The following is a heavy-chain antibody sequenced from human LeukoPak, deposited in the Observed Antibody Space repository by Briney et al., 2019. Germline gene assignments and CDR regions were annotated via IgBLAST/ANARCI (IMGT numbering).Heavy chain of an antibody. J-gene: IGHJ4*02. Sequence: GGSLRLSCAASGFTFSGSAMHWVRQASGKGLEWVGRIRSKANSYATAYAASVKGRFTISRDDSKNTAYLQMNSLKTEDTAVYYCSSYGPTGSHVDDYWGQGTLVTVSS. CDR3: SSYGPTGSHVDDY. CDR2: IRSKANSYAT. CDR1: GFTFSGSA. V-gene: IGHV3-73*01. D-gene: IGHD3-10*01.